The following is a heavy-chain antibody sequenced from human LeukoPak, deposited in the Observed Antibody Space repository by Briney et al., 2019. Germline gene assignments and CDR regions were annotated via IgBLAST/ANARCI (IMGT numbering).Heavy chain of an antibody. V-gene: IGHV4-34*01. J-gene: IGHJ4*02. D-gene: IGHD5-12*01. CDR1: GGSFSGYY. CDR3: ARGGRYSYGFGIVATPRPRAYYFDY. Sequence: SETLSLTYAVHGGSFSGYYWSWIRQPPGKGLEWIGEINHSGSTNYNPSLKSRVTISVDTSKNQFSLKLNSVTAADTAVYYCARGGRYSYGFGIVATPRPRAYYFDYWGQGTLVTVSS. CDR2: INHSGST.